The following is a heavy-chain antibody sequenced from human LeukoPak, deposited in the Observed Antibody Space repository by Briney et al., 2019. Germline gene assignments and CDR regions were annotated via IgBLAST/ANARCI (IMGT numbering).Heavy chain of an antibody. CDR2: IYHSGST. Sequence: PSETLSLTCTVSGGSIGSYYWSWIRQPPGKGLEWIGYIYHSGSTNYNPSLKSRVTISVDTSKNQFSLKLSSVTAADTAVYYCARADDSSGYYYVGNYYYYMDVWGKGTTVTVSS. V-gene: IGHV4-59*01. CDR3: ARADDSSGYYYVGNYYYYMDV. D-gene: IGHD3-22*01. J-gene: IGHJ6*03. CDR1: GGSIGSYY.